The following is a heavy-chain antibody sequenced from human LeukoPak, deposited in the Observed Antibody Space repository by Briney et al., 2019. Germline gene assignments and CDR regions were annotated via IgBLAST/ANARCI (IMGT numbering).Heavy chain of an antibody. CDR3: ARGPSGGVTFAFDI. CDR1: GFSFSDYF. V-gene: IGHV3-11*01. D-gene: IGHD3-3*01. CDR2: ISGRGNII. J-gene: IGHJ3*02. Sequence: GGSLRLSCAASGFSFSDYFLSWFRQAPGKGLEWVSYISGRGNIIYYADSVKGRFTISRDNAKNSLYLQMNSLRAEDTAVYFCARGPSGGVTFAFDIWGQGAMVTVSS.